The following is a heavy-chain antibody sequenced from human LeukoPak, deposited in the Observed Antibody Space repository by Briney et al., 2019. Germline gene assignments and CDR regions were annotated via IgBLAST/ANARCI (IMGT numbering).Heavy chain of an antibody. CDR3: ARWRPIDAFDI. CDR1: GFTFSRYG. V-gene: IGHV3-30*03. J-gene: IGHJ3*02. Sequence: GGSLRLSCAASGFTFSRYGMHWVRQAPGKGLDWVAVISYDGSTKYYADSVKGRFTISRHNSKNTLYLQVNSLRPEDTAMYYCARWRPIDAFDIWGQGTMVIVSS. D-gene: IGHD3-3*01. CDR2: ISYDGSTK.